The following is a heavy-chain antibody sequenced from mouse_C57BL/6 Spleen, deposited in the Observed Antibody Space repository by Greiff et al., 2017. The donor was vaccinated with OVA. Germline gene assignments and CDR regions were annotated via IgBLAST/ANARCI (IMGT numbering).Heavy chain of an antibody. V-gene: IGHV1-53*01. CDR2: INPSNGGT. Sequence: QVQLQQPGTELVKPGASVKLSCKASGYTFTSYWMHWVKQRPGQGLEWIGNINPSNGGTNYNEKFKSKATLTVDKSSSTAYMQLSSLTSEDSAVDYCASYGYDDGYRYFDVWGTGTTVTVSS. D-gene: IGHD2-2*01. J-gene: IGHJ1*03. CDR3: ASYGYDDGYRYFDV. CDR1: GYTFTSYW.